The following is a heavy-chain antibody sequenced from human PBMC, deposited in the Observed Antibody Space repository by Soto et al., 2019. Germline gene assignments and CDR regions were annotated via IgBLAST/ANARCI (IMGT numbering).Heavy chain of an antibody. CDR1: GFTISSNA. CDR2: ISDRGDTT. CDR3: AMTSIAVAGQGAFDI. Sequence: GSLRLSCAASGFTISSNAMYWVRQSPGKGLDWVSAISDRGDTTHYADSVKGRFTISRDTSKNTLYLQLNALRADDTAVYYCAMTSIAVAGQGAFDIWGQGTMVTVSS. J-gene: IGHJ3*02. V-gene: IGHV3-23*01. D-gene: IGHD6-19*01.